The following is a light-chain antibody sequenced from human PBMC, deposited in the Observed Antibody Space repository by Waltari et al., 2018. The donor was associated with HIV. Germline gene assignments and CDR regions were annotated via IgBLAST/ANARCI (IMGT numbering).Light chain of an antibody. CDR3: QVWDTKSDHRV. Sequence: SSVLIQTPSVSVAPGQTAWITCGGDNIGNRRVHWYQPKPGKAPVLVVYGDIDRPSGIPERFSGARSGDTATLTIRRVEVGDEDDYCFQVWDTKSDHRVFGGGTKLTVL. V-gene: IGLV3-21*02. CDR1: NIGNRR. J-gene: IGLJ2*01. CDR2: GDI.